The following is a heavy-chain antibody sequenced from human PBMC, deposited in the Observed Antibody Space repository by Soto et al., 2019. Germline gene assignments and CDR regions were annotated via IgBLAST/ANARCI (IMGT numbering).Heavy chain of an antibody. Sequence: VGSLRLSCAASGFTFSSYSMNWVRQAPGKGLEWVSYISSSSSTIYYADSVKGRFTISRDNAKNQVSLKLNSVTAADTAVYYCARALFTFTYGGQYVFDVWGQGTEVTVSS. J-gene: IGHJ3*01. CDR3: ARALFTFTYGGQYVFDV. CDR1: GFTFSSYS. CDR2: ISSSSSTI. D-gene: IGHD3-16*01. V-gene: IGHV3-48*01.